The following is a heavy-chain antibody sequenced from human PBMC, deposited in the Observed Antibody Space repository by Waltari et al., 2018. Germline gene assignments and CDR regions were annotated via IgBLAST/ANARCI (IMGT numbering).Heavy chain of an antibody. V-gene: IGHV4-39*01. CDR2: IYYSGSP. D-gene: IGHD2-21*02. J-gene: IGHJ4*02. CDR1: GGSISSSSYY. Sequence: QLQLQESGPGLVKPSETLSLTCTVSGGSISSSSYYWGWIRQPPGKGLEWIGSIYYSGSPYYNPSLKSRVTISVDTSKNQFSLKLSSVTAADTAVYYCARLPDRGFYCGGDCYSDYWGQGTLVTVSS. CDR3: ARLPDRGFYCGGDCYSDY.